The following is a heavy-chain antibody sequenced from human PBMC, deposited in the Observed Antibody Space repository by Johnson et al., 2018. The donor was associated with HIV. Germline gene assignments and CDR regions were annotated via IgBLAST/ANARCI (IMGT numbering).Heavy chain of an antibody. V-gene: IGHV3-43D*03. D-gene: IGHD3-10*01. CDR1: GLTFDDYA. CDR3: ARAEIYEGRVGDFAFDL. Sequence: QLVESGGAVVQPGGSLRLSCAASGLTFDDYAMHWVRQVPGNGLEWVSLIRWDGAITHYADSVNGRFTISRDNSRNSLYLQMKSLRAEDTALYYCARAEIYEGRVGDFAFDLWGRGTMVTVSS. CDR2: IRWDGAIT. J-gene: IGHJ3*01.